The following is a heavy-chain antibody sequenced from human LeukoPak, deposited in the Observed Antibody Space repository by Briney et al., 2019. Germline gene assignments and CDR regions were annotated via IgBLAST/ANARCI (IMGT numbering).Heavy chain of an antibody. CDR1: GYTFSIYD. CDR2: MQPYSGDT. V-gene: IGHV1-8*01. Sequence: ASVKVSCKASGYTFSIYDINWVRQAPGQGLEWLACMQPYSGDTDYAQKFQGRLTMTRNSSTNTVYMELSSLTSEDTAVYYCATDFRRKGYWGQGTLVTVSS. CDR3: ATDFRRKGY. D-gene: IGHD3-3*01. J-gene: IGHJ4*02.